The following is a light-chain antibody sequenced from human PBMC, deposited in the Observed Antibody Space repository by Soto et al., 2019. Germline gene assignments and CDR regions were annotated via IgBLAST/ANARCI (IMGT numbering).Light chain of an antibody. Sequence: EIVMTQAPATLSVSPGEGDTLSCRASQSVSISLAWYQHKPGQAPRLLIHGASTRASGIPPKFSGSGSGTEFTLTISSLQSEDYAVYFCQQYHVWPKWTFGQGTKVEIK. J-gene: IGKJ1*01. CDR2: GAS. CDR3: QQYHVWPKWT. CDR1: QSVSIS. V-gene: IGKV3D-15*01.